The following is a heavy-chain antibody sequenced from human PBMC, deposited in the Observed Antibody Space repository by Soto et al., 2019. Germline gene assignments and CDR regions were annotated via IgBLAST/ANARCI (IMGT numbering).Heavy chain of an antibody. V-gene: IGHV4-34*01. CDR1: DGSFSGYS. CDR2: INHSGST. D-gene: IGHD3-10*01. CDR3: GRGPYYYGSGSYNGLDY. J-gene: IGHJ4*02. Sequence: PFQPQRDTKAVYDGSFSGYSWTWISQPPGKGLEWIGEINHSGSTNYNPSLKSRVTISVDTSKNQFSLKLSSVTAADTAVYYCGRGPYYYGSGSYNGLDYWGEGTQVTVSS.